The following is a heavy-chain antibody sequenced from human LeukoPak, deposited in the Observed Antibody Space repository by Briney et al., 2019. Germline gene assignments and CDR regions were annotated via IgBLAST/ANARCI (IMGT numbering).Heavy chain of an antibody. CDR3: ARDLLDYGDGFDY. D-gene: IGHD4-17*01. CDR1: GYTFTGYY. J-gene: IGHJ4*02. CDR2: INPNSGGT. Sequence: ASVKVSCKASGYTFTGYYMHWVRQAPGQGLEWMGWINPNSGGTNYAQKFQGRVTMTRVTSISTAYMELSRLRSDDTAVYYCARDLLDYGDGFDYWGQGTLVTVSS. V-gene: IGHV1-2*02.